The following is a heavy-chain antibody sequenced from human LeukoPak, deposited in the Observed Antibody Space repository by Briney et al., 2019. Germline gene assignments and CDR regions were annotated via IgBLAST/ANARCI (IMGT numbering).Heavy chain of an antibody. CDR1: GFTFSSYS. CDR3: ASPRGSGAFDI. D-gene: IGHD6-25*01. Sequence: GGSLRLSCAASGFTFSSYSMNWVRQAPGKGLEWVSYISSSSSTIYYADSVKGRFTISRDNAKNSLYLQMNSLRAEDTAVYYCASPRGSGAFDIWGQGTMVTVSS. J-gene: IGHJ3*02. V-gene: IGHV3-48*01. CDR2: ISSSSSTI.